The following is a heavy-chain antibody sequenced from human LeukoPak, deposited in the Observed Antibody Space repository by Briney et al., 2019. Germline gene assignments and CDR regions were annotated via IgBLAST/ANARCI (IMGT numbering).Heavy chain of an antibody. CDR1: GGSISSSSYY. Sequence: SETLSLTCTVSGGSISSSSYYWGWIRQPPGKGLEWIGSIYYSGSTYYNPSLKSRVTISVDTSKSLFSLKLSSVNAADTAVYYCARGINGAKWLVPYYFDYWGHGTLVTVSS. CDR2: IYYSGST. V-gene: IGHV4-39*02. D-gene: IGHD6-19*01. J-gene: IGHJ4*01. CDR3: ARGINGAKWLVPYYFDY.